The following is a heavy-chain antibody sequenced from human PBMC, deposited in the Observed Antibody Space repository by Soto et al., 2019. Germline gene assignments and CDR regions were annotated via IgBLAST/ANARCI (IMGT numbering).Heavy chain of an antibody. V-gene: IGHV3-33*01. J-gene: IGHJ6*02. Sequence: GGSLRLSCAASGFTFSSYGMHWVRQAPGKGLEWVAVIWYDGSNKYYADSVKGRFTISRDNSKNTRYLQMNSLRAEDTAVYYCARDRSIAAAGSHYYYYYGMDVWGQGTTVTVSS. CDR2: IWYDGSNK. CDR3: ARDRSIAAAGSHYYYYYGMDV. CDR1: GFTFSSYG. D-gene: IGHD6-13*01.